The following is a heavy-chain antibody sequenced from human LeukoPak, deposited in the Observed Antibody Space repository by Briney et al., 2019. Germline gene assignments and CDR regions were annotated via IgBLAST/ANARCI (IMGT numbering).Heavy chain of an antibody. J-gene: IGHJ3*02. CDR2: IYYSGST. D-gene: IGHD3-3*01. Sequence: SETLSLTCAVSGGSISSGGYSWSWIRQPPGKGLEWIGDIYYSGSTYYNPSLKSRVTISVDTSKTQFSLKLSSVTAADTAVYYCARAEYDFWSGARNDAFDIWGQGTMVTVSS. CDR1: GGSISSGGYS. CDR3: ARAEYDFWSGARNDAFDI. V-gene: IGHV4-30-4*07.